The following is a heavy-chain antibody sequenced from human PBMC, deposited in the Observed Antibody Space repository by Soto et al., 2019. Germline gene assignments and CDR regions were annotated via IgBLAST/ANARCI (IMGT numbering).Heavy chain of an antibody. CDR1: GFTFSSYA. J-gene: IGHJ5*02. CDR3: ARNFYDSGSYAPWFDP. Sequence: GGSLRLSCAASGFTFSSYAMSWVRQAPGKGLDWVSGFRGSGGGTDYADSVKGRFTISRDNYKNTLYLEMNSLRVEDTAVYYCARNFYDSGSYAPWFDPWGQGTLVTVSS. CDR2: FRGSGGGT. V-gene: IGHV3-23*01. D-gene: IGHD3-10*01.